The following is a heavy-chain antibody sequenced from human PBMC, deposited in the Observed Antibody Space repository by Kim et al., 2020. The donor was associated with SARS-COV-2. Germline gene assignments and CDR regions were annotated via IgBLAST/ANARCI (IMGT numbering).Heavy chain of an antibody. Sequence: GGSLRLSCTASGFTFGDYAMSWFRQARGKGLEWVGFIRSKAYGGTTEYAASVKGRFTISRDDSKSIAYLQMNSLKTEDTAVYYCTRGGKQQSYYYYYGMDVWGQGTTVTVSS. V-gene: IGHV3-49*03. D-gene: IGHD6-13*01. CDR2: IRSKAYGGTT. J-gene: IGHJ6*02. CDR3: TRGGKQQSYYYYYGMDV. CDR1: GFTFGDYA.